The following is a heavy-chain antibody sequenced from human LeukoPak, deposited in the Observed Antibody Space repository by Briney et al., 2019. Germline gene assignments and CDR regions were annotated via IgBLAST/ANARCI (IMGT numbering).Heavy chain of an antibody. V-gene: IGHV3-7*01. Sequence: PGGSLRLSCAASGFTFSSYWMSWIRQAPGKGLEWVANIKQDGSGKYYVDSVKGRFTISRDNAKNSLYLQMNSLRAEDTAVYYCAREGASDAFDIWGQGTMVTVSS. CDR2: IKQDGSGK. J-gene: IGHJ3*02. CDR3: AREGASDAFDI. CDR1: GFTFSSYW.